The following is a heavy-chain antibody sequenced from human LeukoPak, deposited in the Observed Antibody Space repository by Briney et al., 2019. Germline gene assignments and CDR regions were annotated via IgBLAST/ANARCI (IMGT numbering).Heavy chain of an antibody. V-gene: IGHV4-59*08. CDR2: IYYRGNT. CDR3: ATTGYCSGGSCYAEYFQH. Sequence: KPSETLSLTCAVYGGSFSGYYWSWIRQPPGKGLEWIGYIYYRGNTNYNPSLKSRVTISVDTSKNQFSLKLSSVTAADTAVYYCATTGYCSGGSCYAEYFQHWGQGTLVTVSS. CDR1: GGSFSGYY. J-gene: IGHJ1*01. D-gene: IGHD2-15*01.